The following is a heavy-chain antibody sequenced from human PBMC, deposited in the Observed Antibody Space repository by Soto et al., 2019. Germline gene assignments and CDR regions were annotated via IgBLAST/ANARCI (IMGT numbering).Heavy chain of an antibody. CDR3: AKERYCSVTSCYGGFDF. CDR2: ISAGGANT. Sequence: GGSLRLSCAASGFDFRSYAMSWVRLAPGRGLEWVSTISAGGANTQVAETLRGRFTVVRDNSKDTLHLQMNTLRADDTAIYWCAKERYCSVTSCYGGFDFWGQGTVVTVSS. CDR1: GFDFRSYA. V-gene: IGHV3-23*01. D-gene: IGHD2-2*01. J-gene: IGHJ3*01.